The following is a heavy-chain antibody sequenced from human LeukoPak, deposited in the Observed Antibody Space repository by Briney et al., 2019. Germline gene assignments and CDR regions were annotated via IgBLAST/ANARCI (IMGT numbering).Heavy chain of an antibody. CDR1: GFXFSNYG. Sequence: PGGSLRLSCAASGFXFSNYGMHWVRQAPGKGLEWVAVIWYDGSNKYYADSVKGRFTISRDNSKNTVYLQMNSLRAEDTAVYYCARGLRNTDTFDIWGQGTMVTVSS. J-gene: IGHJ3*02. CDR2: IWYDGSNK. V-gene: IGHV3-33*01. CDR3: ARGLRNTDTFDI.